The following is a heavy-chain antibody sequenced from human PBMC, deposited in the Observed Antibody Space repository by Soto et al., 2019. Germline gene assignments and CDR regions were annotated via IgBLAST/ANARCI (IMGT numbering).Heavy chain of an antibody. CDR3: ARVFSDSSSFFDP. D-gene: IGHD6-13*01. Sequence: PSETLSLTCTVSGGSISSGSYYWGWIRQPPGKGLEWIGSIYYSGNTYYNPSLKSRVTIPVDTSKNQFPLKVSSVTGADTAVYYCARVFSDSSSFFDPWGQGTLVTVSS. J-gene: IGHJ5*02. V-gene: IGHV4-39*06. CDR1: GGSISSGSYY. CDR2: IYYSGNT.